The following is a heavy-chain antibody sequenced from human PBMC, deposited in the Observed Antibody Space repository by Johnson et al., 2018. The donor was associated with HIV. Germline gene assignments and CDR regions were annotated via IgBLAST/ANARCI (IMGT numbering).Heavy chain of an antibody. V-gene: IGHV3-7*04. CDR1: GFTFSNYW. CDR2: INQARTEP. J-gene: IGHJ3*02. D-gene: IGHD3-22*01. CDR3: ARRYWVLLHAFDI. Sequence: VQLVESGGGLVQPGGSLRLSCVVSGFTFSNYWMSWVRQAPGKGLEWVANINQARTEPYYVDSVQGRFTISSDNAKNSLYLQMNSLTAEDTAVYYCARRYWVLLHAFDIWGQGTMVTVSS.